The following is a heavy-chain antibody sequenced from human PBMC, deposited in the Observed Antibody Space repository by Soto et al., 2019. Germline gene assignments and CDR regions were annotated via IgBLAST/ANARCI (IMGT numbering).Heavy chain of an antibody. V-gene: IGHV3-7*03. Sequence: GGSLRLSCAASGFTSSSYWMSWVRQAPGKGLEWVANIKQDGSEEYYVDSVKGRFTISRDNAKNSLYLQMNSLRAEDTAVYYCASGGYSYGYGYWGQGTRVTVSS. CDR2: IKQDGSEE. CDR1: GFTSSSYW. J-gene: IGHJ4*02. D-gene: IGHD5-18*01. CDR3: ASGGYSYGYGY.